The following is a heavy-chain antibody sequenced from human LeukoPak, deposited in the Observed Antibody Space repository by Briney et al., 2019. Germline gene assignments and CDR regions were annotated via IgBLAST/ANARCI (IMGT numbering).Heavy chain of an antibody. V-gene: IGHV4-4*02. Sequence: SETLSLTCAVSGGPISSSNWWSWVRQPPGKGLEWIGEIYHSGSTNYNPSLKSRVTISVDKSKNQFSLKLSSVTAADTAVYYCARETGSYYYYMDVWGKGTTVTVSS. CDR3: ARETGSYYYYMDV. CDR2: IYHSGST. J-gene: IGHJ6*03. D-gene: IGHD1-14*01. CDR1: GGPISSSNW.